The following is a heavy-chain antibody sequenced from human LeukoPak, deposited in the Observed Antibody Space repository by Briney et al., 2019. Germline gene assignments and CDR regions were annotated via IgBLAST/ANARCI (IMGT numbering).Heavy chain of an antibody. Sequence: GGSLRLSCAASGFTFDDYGMSWVRQAPGKGLEWVSGINWNGGSTGYAGSVKGRFTISRDNAKNSLYLQMNSLRAEDTAVYYCAREGVEWELLGFGHFDYWGQGTLVTVSS. CDR3: AREGVEWELLGFGHFDY. CDR1: GFTFDDYG. J-gene: IGHJ4*02. D-gene: IGHD1-26*01. CDR2: INWNGGST. V-gene: IGHV3-20*04.